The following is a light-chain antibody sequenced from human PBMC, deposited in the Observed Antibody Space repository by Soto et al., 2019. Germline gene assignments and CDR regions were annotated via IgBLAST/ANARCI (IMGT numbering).Light chain of an antibody. J-gene: IGKJ5*01. CDR2: GAS. CDR1: QSVGGN. Sequence: EIVLTQSPGSLSLSPWDRATLSCGASQSVGGNVAWYQQLPGQPPRLLIFGASSRATGIADKFSGSGSGTDFTLTISRLENADFALYYCQQYDDWPITFGQGTRLEIK. CDR3: QQYDDWPIT. V-gene: IGKV3-20*01.